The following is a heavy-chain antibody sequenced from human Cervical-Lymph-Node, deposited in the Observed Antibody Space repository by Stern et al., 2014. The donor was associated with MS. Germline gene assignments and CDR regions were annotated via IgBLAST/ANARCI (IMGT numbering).Heavy chain of an antibody. J-gene: IGHJ4*02. CDR3: ARLPQLVDHRDYW. V-gene: IGHV1-69*01. CDR1: GGTFSRYA. D-gene: IGHD4-17*01. Sequence: QVQLVQSGAEVKKAGSSVKVSCKASGGTFSRYAVSWVRQAPGQGVEWIGEIIPMFGAANYAQKFQGRVTITADESTNTAYMEVSSLRSDDTAIYYCARLPQLVDHRDYWWGQGSLVTVSS. CDR2: IIPMFGAA.